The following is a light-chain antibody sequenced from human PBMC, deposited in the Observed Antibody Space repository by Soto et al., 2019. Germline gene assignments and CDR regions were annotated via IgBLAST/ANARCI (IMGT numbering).Light chain of an antibody. V-gene: IGKV3-20*01. CDR1: QSVTNS. J-gene: IGKJ5*01. CDR2: GAS. Sequence: EIVLTQSPGTLSLSPGERATLSCRASQSVTNSLAWYQQKPGQAPRLLIYGASNRATGIPDRFSGSGSGTDFTLTISRLEPEDFAVYYCQQYGGSPITFGLGTRLEIK. CDR3: QQYGGSPIT.